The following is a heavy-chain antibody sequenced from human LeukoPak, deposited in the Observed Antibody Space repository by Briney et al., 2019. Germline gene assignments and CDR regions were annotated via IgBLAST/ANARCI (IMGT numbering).Heavy chain of an antibody. CDR1: GHTFTGYY. D-gene: IGHD6-19*01. J-gene: IGHJ4*02. V-gene: IGHV1-2*02. CDR3: ARGAPGYSSGWTDY. CDR2: INPNSGGT. Sequence: ASVKVSCKASGHTFTGYYMHWVRQAPGQGLEWMGWINPNSGGTNYAQKFQGRVTMTRDTSISTAYMELSRLRSDDTAVYYCARGAPGYSSGWTDYWGQGTLVTVSS.